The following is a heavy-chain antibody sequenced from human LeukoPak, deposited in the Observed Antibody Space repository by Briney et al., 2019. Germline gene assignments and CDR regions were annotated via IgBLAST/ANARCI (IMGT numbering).Heavy chain of an antibody. CDR3: ARGACSGGVCHPSNYYHYYYMDV. D-gene: IGHD2-15*01. Sequence: ASLKVSCKASGYTLSSYGISWVRQAPGQGLEWMGWISVDTGNTNYAQNLQGRLTMTSDTSTNTAYMELRSLRPDDTAVYYCARGACSGGVCHPSNYYHYYYMDVWGRGTTVTVS. V-gene: IGHV1-18*04. CDR2: ISVDTGNT. J-gene: IGHJ6*03. CDR1: GYTLSSYG.